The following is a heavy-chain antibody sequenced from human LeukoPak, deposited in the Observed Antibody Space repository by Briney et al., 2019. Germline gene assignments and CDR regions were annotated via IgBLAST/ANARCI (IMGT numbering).Heavy chain of an antibody. J-gene: IGHJ4*02. Sequence: GESLKISCQGSEYSFATYWIAWLRQMPGKGLEWMGIIYPSDSDTRYSPSFQGQVTISADRSIKTAYLQWSSLKASDTAMYYCARPLQGIVGATGFDYWGQGTLVTVSS. CDR2: IYPSDSDT. CDR3: ARPLQGIVGATGFDY. D-gene: IGHD1-26*01. V-gene: IGHV5-51*01. CDR1: EYSFATYW.